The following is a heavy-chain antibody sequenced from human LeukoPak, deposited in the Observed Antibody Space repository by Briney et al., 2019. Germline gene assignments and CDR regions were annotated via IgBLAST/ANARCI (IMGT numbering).Heavy chain of an antibody. V-gene: IGHV3-11*06. D-gene: IGHD3-22*01. CDR2: FSGSSSYT. CDR1: GFTFSDYY. J-gene: IGHJ1*01. Sequence: KPGRSLRLSCAASGFTFSDYYMSWIRQAPGKGLEWVTYFSGSSSYTNYADSVKGRFTISRDNAKNSLYLQMNSLRAEDTAVYYCARHGLYDSSDYWTFQHWGQGTLVTVSS. CDR3: ARHGLYDSSDYWTFQH.